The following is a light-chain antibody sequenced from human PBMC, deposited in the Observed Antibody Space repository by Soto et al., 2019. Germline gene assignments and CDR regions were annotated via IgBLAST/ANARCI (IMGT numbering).Light chain of an antibody. J-gene: IGKJ4*01. CDR1: QSVSNN. CDR3: QQHNDWPLT. CDR2: GAT. V-gene: IGKV3-15*01. Sequence: EIVMTQSPATLSVSPGERVTLSFRASQSVSNNLAWYQQKPGQAPRLLIYGATATATGIPARFSGSGSGTEFTLTISSLQSEHFAVYYCQQHNDWPLTFGVGTKVEIK.